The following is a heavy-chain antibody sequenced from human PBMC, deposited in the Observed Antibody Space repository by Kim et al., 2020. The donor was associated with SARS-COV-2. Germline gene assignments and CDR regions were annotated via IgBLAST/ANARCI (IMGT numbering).Heavy chain of an antibody. V-gene: IGHV3-30*04. CDR2: ISYDGSNK. CDR1: GFTFSSYA. CDR3: AGVRVAAAGAYYYGMDV. D-gene: IGHD6-13*01. Sequence: GGSLRLSCAASGFTFSSYAMHWVRQAPGKGLEWVAVISYDGSNKYYADSVKGRFTISRDNSKNTLYLQMNSLRAEDTAVYYCAGVRVAAAGAYYYGMDVWGQGTTVTVSS. J-gene: IGHJ6*02.